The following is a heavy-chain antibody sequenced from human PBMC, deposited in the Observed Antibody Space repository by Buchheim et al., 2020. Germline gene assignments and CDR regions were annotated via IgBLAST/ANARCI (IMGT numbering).Heavy chain of an antibody. CDR2: IYYSGST. J-gene: IGHJ6*02. Sequence: QVQLQESGPGLVKPSQTLSLTCTVSGGSISSGGYYWSWIRQHPGKGLEWFGYIYYSGSTYYNPSLKSRVTISADTSTNQFSLKRSSVTAADTAVYYCARDGIFGVAKYYYYYGMDVWGQGTT. CDR1: GGSISSGGYY. V-gene: IGHV4-31*03. CDR3: ARDGIFGVAKYYYYYGMDV. D-gene: IGHD3-3*01.